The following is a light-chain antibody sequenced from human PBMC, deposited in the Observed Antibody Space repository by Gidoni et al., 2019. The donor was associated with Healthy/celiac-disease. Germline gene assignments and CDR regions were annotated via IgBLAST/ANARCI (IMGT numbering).Light chain of an antibody. CDR3: SSYTSSSPWV. Sequence: QSALTQPASVSGSPGQSITISCTGTSSDVGGYNYVPWYQQHPGKAPKLMIDEVSNRPSGVSNRFSGSKSGNTASRTISGLQAEDEADYYCSSYTSSSPWVFGGGTKLTVL. V-gene: IGLV2-14*01. CDR1: SSDVGGYNY. J-gene: IGLJ3*02. CDR2: EVS.